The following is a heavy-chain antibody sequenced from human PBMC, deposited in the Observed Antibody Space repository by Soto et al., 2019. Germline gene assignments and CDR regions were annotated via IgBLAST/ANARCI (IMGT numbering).Heavy chain of an antibody. J-gene: IGHJ5*02. CDR1: GGTFSSYA. Sequence: QVQLVQSGAEGKKPGSSVKVSCKASGGTFSSYAISWVRQAPGQGLEWMGGIIPIFGTANYAQKFQGRVTIPADESTSTAYMELSSLRSEDTAVYYCARGGYYYGSGEGPWFDPWGQGTLVTVSS. CDR2: IIPIFGTA. D-gene: IGHD3-10*01. CDR3: ARGGYYYGSGEGPWFDP. V-gene: IGHV1-69*01.